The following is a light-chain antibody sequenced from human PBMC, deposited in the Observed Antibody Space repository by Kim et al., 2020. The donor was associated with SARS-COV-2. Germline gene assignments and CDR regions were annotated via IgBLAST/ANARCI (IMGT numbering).Light chain of an antibody. CDR3: QQYAYWRA. CDR1: QSISSS. CDR2: GAS. Sequence: PGERATLSCRASQSISSSLAWYQQTPGQAPRVLIYGASARATGIPTRFSGSGSGTEFTLTISNLQSEDFAVYYCQQYAYWRAFGQGTRLEIK. V-gene: IGKV3-15*01. J-gene: IGKJ5*01.